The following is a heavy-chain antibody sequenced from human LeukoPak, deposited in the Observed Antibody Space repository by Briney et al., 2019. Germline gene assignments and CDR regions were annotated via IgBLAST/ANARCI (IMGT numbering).Heavy chain of an antibody. Sequence: GGSLRLSCAASEFTFSDYAMSWVRQAPGKGLEWVSGITGSGDSTYYADSVKGRFTISRDNSKNTVYLQMNSLRVEDTAVYHCGKERYGSSSVVDYWGHGTLVTVSS. D-gene: IGHD6-6*01. CDR3: GKERYGSSSVVDY. CDR2: ITGSGDST. CDR1: EFTFSDYA. J-gene: IGHJ4*01. V-gene: IGHV3-23*01.